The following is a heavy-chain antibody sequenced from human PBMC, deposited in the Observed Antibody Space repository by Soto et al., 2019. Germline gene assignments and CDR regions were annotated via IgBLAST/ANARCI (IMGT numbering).Heavy chain of an antibody. CDR1: GFTFDDYT. V-gene: IGHV3-43*01. CDR3: AKDMGSIRFLEWLSTWGMDV. CDR2: ISWDGGST. J-gene: IGHJ6*02. D-gene: IGHD3-3*01. Sequence: PGGSLRLSCAASGFTFDDYTMHWVRQAPGKGLEWVSLISWDGGSTYYADSVKGRFTISRDNSKISLYLQMNILRTEDTALYYCAKDMGSIRFLEWLSTWGMDVWGQGTPVTVSS.